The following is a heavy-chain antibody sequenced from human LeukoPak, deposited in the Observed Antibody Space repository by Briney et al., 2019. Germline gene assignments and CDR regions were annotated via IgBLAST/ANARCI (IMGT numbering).Heavy chain of an antibody. CDR1: GFTFSSYW. V-gene: IGHV3-74*01. CDR3: ARGASSSSSYYFYYMDV. J-gene: IGHJ6*03. CDR2: INSDGSST. Sequence: PGGSLRLSCAXSGFTFSSYWMHWVRQAPGKGLVWVSRINSDGSSTNYADSVKGRFTISRDNAMNTLYLQMNSLRAEDTAVYYCARGASSSSSYYFYYMDVWGKGTTVTVSS. D-gene: IGHD6-6*01.